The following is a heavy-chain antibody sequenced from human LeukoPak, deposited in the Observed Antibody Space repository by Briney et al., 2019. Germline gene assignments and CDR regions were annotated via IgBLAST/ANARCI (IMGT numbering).Heavy chain of an antibody. V-gene: IGHV4-39*01. Sequence: SETLSPTCTVSGGSISSSSYYWGWIRQPPGKGLAGIESIYYSGSTYYNPSLKTRFTISVDTSKNQFSLKLSSVTAADTAVYYCARLPIVVVPAGRGYYYYYMDVWGKGTTVTISS. J-gene: IGHJ6*03. CDR1: GGSISSSSYY. CDR2: IYYSGST. D-gene: IGHD2-2*01. CDR3: ARLPIVVVPAGRGYYYYYMDV.